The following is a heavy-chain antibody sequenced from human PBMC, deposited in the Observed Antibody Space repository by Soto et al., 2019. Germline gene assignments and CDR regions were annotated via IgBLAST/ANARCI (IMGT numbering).Heavy chain of an antibody. D-gene: IGHD3-22*01. V-gene: IGHV3-7*01. CDR3: ARAGSSGYYYIPDAFDI. J-gene: IGHJ3*02. Sequence: EVQLVESGGGLVQPGGSLRLSCAASGFTFSSYWMSWVRQAPGKGLEWVANIKQDGSEKYYVDSVKGRFTISRDNAKNSLYLQMNSLRAEDTAVYYCARAGSSGYYYIPDAFDIWGQGTMVTVSS. CDR2: IKQDGSEK. CDR1: GFTFSSYW.